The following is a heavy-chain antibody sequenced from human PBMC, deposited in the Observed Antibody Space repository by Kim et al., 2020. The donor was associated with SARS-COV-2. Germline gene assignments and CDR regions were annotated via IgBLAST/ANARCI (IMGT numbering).Heavy chain of an antibody. CDR3: ARVKRVFGVVIISYYYYYYMDV. Sequence: SETLSLTCAVYGGSFSGYYWSWIRQPPGTGLEWIGELYHSGSTNYNPSLKRRVTISVDTSKNQFSLKLSSVTAADTAVYYCARVKRVFGVVIISYYYYYYMDVWGKGTTVTVSS. CDR1: GGSFSGYY. V-gene: IGHV4-34*01. J-gene: IGHJ6*03. D-gene: IGHD3-3*01. CDR2: LYHSGST.